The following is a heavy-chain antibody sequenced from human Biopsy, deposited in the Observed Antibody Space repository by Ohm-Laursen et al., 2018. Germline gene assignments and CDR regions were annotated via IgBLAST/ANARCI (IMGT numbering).Heavy chain of an antibody. CDR2: IKSNTDGGTT. CDR3: TTVASPLHYSSGNRGLVY. D-gene: IGHD4-11*01. CDR1: GFPFSNAW. J-gene: IGHJ4*02. Sequence: SLRLSCTASGFPFSNAWMTWVRQAPGKGPEWVGYIKSNTDGGTTDYAAPVKGRLTISRDDSKNTVYLQMNSLKTEDTGVYYCTTVASPLHYSSGNRGLVYWGQGTQVTVSS. V-gene: IGHV3-15*01.